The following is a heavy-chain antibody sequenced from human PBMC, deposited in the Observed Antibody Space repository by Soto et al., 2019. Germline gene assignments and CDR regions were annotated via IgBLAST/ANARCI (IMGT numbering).Heavy chain of an antibody. V-gene: IGHV4-34*01. D-gene: IGHD5-18*01. Sequence: SLTCSVYGGSFSGYYWSWIRQPPGKGLEWIGEINHSGSTNYNPSLKSRVTISVDTSKNQFSLKLSSVTAADTAVYYCARGRYSWSYWGQGTLVTVSS. J-gene: IGHJ4*02. CDR2: INHSGST. CDR1: GGSFSGYY. CDR3: ARGRYSWSY.